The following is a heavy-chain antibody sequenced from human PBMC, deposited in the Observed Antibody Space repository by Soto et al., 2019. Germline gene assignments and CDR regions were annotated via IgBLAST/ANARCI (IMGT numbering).Heavy chain of an antibody. CDR3: ARPDGDYFYSHMDV. Sequence: EVQLMESGGGLVQPGGSLRLSCVASGFTFSRYVMSWVRQAPGKGLEWVSVISGSGGASYYADSVKGRFTISRDNSKNTLYLEMKSLGAGDTALYYCARPDGDYFYSHMDVWGKGTTVTVSS. V-gene: IGHV3-23*01. CDR1: GFTFSRYV. D-gene: IGHD3-10*01. J-gene: IGHJ6*03. CDR2: ISGSGGAS.